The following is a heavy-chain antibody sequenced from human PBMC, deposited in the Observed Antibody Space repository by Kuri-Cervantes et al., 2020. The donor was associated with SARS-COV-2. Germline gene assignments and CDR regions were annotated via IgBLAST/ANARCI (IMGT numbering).Heavy chain of an antibody. J-gene: IGHJ4*02. Sequence: SETLSLTCTVSGGSISSSSYYWGWIRQPPGKGLEWIGSIYYSGSTYYNPSLKSRVTISVDTSKNQFSLKLSSVTAADTAVYYCAREWCSGGSCYPNWGQGTLVTVSS. V-gene: IGHV4-39*02. CDR3: AREWCSGGSCYPN. CDR2: IYYSGST. D-gene: IGHD2-15*01. CDR1: GGSISSSSYY.